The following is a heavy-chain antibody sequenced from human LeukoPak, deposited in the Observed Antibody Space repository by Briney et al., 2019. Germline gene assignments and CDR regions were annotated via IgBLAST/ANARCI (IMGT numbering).Heavy chain of an antibody. J-gene: IGHJ4*02. V-gene: IGHV3-48*01. Sequence: GGSLRLSCTASGFTFGLSSMNWVRQAPGKGLEWVSYIRNTGTTIYYADAVKGRFPISRDNAKNSLYLQMNSLTAEDTAVYFCARDSRSHCGTAACYGPYFDYWGQGILVTVSS. D-gene: IGHD2-2*01. CDR2: IRNTGTTI. CDR3: ARDSRSHCGTAACYGPYFDY. CDR1: GFTFGLSS.